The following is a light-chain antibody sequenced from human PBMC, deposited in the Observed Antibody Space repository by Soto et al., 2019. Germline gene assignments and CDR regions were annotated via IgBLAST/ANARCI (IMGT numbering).Light chain of an antibody. J-gene: IGKJ1*01. V-gene: IGKV1-12*01. CDR2: AAS. Sequence: DIQMTQSPSSVSASVGDRVTITCRASQDISTWVAWYQQKPGKAPKLLISAASTLQTGVPSRFSGSGSGTDFSLTISSLHPEDVATYYCQQVDSYPRTFGQGTKVDI. CDR1: QDISTW. CDR3: QQVDSYPRT.